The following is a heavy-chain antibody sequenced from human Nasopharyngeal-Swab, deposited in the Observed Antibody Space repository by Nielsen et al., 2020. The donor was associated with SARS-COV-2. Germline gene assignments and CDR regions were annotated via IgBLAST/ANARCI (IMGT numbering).Heavy chain of an antibody. Sequence: GESLKISCAASGFTFSDSAIHWVRQASGKGLEWVGRIRSRGNTYATAYAASVKGRFIIFRDDPTNTAYLQMNSLKTEDTAVCYCTRCGGGCYSGRDYWGQGTLVTVSS. D-gene: IGHD2-15*01. J-gene: IGHJ4*02. V-gene: IGHV3-73*01. CDR2: IRSRGNTYAT. CDR1: GFTFSDSA. CDR3: TRCGGGCYSGRDY.